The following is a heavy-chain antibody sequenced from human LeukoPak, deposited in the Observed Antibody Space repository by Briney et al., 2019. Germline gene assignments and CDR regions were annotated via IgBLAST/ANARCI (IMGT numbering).Heavy chain of an antibody. Sequence: PSETLSLTCAVYGGSFSGYYWSWIRQPPGKGLEWIGEINHSGSTNYNPSLKSRVTISVDTSKNQFSLKLSSVTAADTAVYYCARGGGTWLQLRGYYYYMDVWGKGTTVTVSS. V-gene: IGHV4-34*01. CDR2: INHSGST. CDR3: ARGGGTWLQLRGYYYYMDV. D-gene: IGHD5-24*01. J-gene: IGHJ6*03. CDR1: GGSFSGYY.